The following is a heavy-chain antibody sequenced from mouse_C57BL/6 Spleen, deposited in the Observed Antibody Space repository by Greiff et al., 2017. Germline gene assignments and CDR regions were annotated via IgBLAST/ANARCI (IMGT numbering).Heavy chain of an antibody. D-gene: IGHD1-1*01. Sequence: EVQRVESGPGLVKPSQSLSLTCSVTGYSITSGYYWNWIRQFPGNKLEWMGYISYDGSNNYNPSLKNRISITRDTSKNQFFLKLNSVTTEDTATYYCARDYGSSTRGYAMDYWGQGTSVTVSS. V-gene: IGHV3-6*01. CDR1: GYSITSGYY. CDR2: ISYDGSN. CDR3: ARDYGSSTRGYAMDY. J-gene: IGHJ4*01.